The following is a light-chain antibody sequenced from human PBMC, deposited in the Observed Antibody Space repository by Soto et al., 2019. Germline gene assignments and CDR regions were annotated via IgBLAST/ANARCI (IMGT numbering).Light chain of an antibody. V-gene: IGKV1-39*01. Sequence: DIQMSPSPSSLTASVGDRVTITCRARQSISNYLNWYQQKPGKAPKLLIYAASSLQSGVPSRFRGSGSGTDFTLTISSLQPEDFATYYCQQSYSNHTWTFGQGTKVDIK. J-gene: IGKJ1*01. CDR1: QSISNY. CDR3: QQSYSNHTWT. CDR2: AAS.